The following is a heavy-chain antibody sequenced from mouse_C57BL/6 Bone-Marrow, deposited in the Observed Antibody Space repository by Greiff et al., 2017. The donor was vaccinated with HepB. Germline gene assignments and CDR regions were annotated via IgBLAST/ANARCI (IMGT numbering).Heavy chain of an antibody. J-gene: IGHJ2*01. CDR2: IDPSDSYT. Sequence: QVHVKQPGAELVMPGASVKLSCKASGYTFTSYWMHWVKQRPGQGLEWIGEIDPSDSYTNYNQKFKGKSTLTVDKSSSTAYMQLSSPTAEDSAVYYCARYDGYYDYFDYWGQGTTLTVSS. V-gene: IGHV1-69*01. CDR1: GYTFTSYW. D-gene: IGHD2-3*01. CDR3: ARYDGYYDYFDY.